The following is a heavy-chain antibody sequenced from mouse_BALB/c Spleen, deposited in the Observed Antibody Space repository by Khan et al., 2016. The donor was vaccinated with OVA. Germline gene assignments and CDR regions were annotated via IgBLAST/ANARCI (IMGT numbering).Heavy chain of an antibody. V-gene: IGHV1-4*01. Sequence: QVQLQQSGAELARPGASVKMSCKASGYTFTTYTIHWVKQRPGQGLEWIGYIIPSNDYTNYNQKFKDRATLTADKSSSTAYMQLSSITSEDSAVDYCARGGAYYRSDGWFAYWGQGTLVTVSA. CDR3: ARGGAYYRSDGWFAY. CDR1: GYTFTTYT. CDR2: IIPSNDYT. D-gene: IGHD2-14*01. J-gene: IGHJ3*01.